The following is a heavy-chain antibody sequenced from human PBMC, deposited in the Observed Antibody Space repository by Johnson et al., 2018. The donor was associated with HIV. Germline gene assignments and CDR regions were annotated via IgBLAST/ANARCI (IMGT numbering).Heavy chain of an antibody. D-gene: IGHD3-22*01. CDR2: ISYDGSNK. J-gene: IGHJ3*02. Sequence: QMLLVESGGGVVQPGRSLRLSCAASGFTFSSYGMHWVRQAPGKGLEWVAVISYDGSNKYYADSVKGRFTISRDNSKNTLYLQMNSLRAEDTAVYYCARVVVITYHDAFDIWGQGTMVTVSS. CDR3: ARVVVITYHDAFDI. V-gene: IGHV3-30*03. CDR1: GFTFSSYG.